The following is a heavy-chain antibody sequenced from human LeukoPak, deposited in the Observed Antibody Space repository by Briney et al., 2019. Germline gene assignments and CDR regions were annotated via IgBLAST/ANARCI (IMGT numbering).Heavy chain of an antibody. D-gene: IGHD6-19*01. Sequence: PGESLRLSCAASGFTFSSYEMNWVRQAPGKGLEWVSYISSSGSTIHYADSVKGRFTISRDNAKNSLYLQMNSLRAEDTAVYYCATYSSGWYEAFDYWGQGTLVTVSS. CDR2: ISSSGSTI. J-gene: IGHJ4*01. CDR1: GFTFSSYE. CDR3: ATYSSGWYEAFDY. V-gene: IGHV3-48*03.